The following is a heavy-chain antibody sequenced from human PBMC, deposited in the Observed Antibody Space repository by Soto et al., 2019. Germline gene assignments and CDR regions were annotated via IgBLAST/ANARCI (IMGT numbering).Heavy chain of an antibody. D-gene: IGHD4-17*01. CDR1: GGSISSGDYY. J-gene: IGHJ6*02. CDR3: ARARYYGDNHYSYYYGMDV. Sequence: QVQLQESGPGLVKPSQTLSLTCTVSGGSISSGDYYWSWIRQPPGKGLEWIGYIYYSGSTYYNPSLKSRVTRSVDTSKNQFSLKLSSVTAADTAVYYCARARYYGDNHYSYYYGMDVWGQGTTVTVSS. CDR2: IYYSGST. V-gene: IGHV4-30-4*01.